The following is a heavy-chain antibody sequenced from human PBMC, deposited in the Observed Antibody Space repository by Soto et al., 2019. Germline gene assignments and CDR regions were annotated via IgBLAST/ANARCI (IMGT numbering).Heavy chain of an antibody. J-gene: IGHJ4*02. D-gene: IGHD4-17*01. CDR1: GFDFSSYD. CDR2: ITYTGDTT. CDR3: AKDWPGTSSVTPYY. Sequence: DVYLLEYGGTLIQPGGSLRLSCAASGFDFSSYDMTWVRQAPGKGLEWVSGITYTGDTTYYADSVKGRFTISRDNYRNTLYLQMNSLRADDTAMYFCAKDWPGTSSVTPYYWGQGTRVTVSS. V-gene: IGHV3-23*01.